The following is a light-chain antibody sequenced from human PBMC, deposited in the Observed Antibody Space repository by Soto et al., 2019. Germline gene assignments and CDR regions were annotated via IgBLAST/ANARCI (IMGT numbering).Light chain of an antibody. V-gene: IGKV1-9*01. CDR2: SAS. Sequence: IQLTQSPSSLSASVGDRVTLTCRASQDINKFLAWFQQTPGKAPKLLVYSASTLHSGVPSRFTGSGSGTDFALTISSLQPEDFPTYYCQQIKTYPYTFGQGTKVDI. J-gene: IGKJ2*01. CDR3: QQIKTYPYT. CDR1: QDINKF.